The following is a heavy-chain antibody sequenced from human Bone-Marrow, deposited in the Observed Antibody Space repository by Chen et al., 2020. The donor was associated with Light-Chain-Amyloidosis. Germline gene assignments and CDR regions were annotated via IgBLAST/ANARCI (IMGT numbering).Heavy chain of an antibody. J-gene: IGHJ6*02. D-gene: IGHD3-3*01. Sequence: EVQLVESGGGLVQPGGSLRLPCAASGFTFSSYSMNWVRQAPGKGLEWVSYISSSSSTIYYADSVKGRFTISRDNAKNSLYLQMNSLRAEDTAVYYCAKVEDYDFWSGYYNPPVGVDVWGQGTTVTVSS. CDR2: ISSSSSTI. V-gene: IGHV3-48*01. CDR1: GFTFSSYS. CDR3: AKVEDYDFWSGYYNPPVGVDV.